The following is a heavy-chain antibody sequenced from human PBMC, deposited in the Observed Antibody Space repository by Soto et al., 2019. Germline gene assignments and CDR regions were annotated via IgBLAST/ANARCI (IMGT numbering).Heavy chain of an antibody. Sequence: SETLSLTCAVYGGSFSGYYWSWIRQPPGKGLEWIGEINHSGSTNYNPSLKSRVTISVDTSKNQFSLKLSSVTAADTAVYYCARASRGWRYSYGSGPNWFDPWGQGTLVTVSS. CDR1: GGSFSGYY. J-gene: IGHJ5*02. V-gene: IGHV4-34*01. D-gene: IGHD5-18*01. CDR3: ARASRGWRYSYGSGPNWFDP. CDR2: INHSGST.